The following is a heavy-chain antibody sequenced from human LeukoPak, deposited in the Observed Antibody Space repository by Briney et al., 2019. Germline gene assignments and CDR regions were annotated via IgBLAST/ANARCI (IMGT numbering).Heavy chain of an antibody. Sequence: GGSLRLSCAASRFTFSSSWMTWVRQAPGQGLEWVANIKQDGSAQNYVDSVRGRFTISRDNAKDSLYLQMNSLRAEDTAVYYCVKSMAVWGQGTTVTVSS. CDR2: IKQDGSAQ. V-gene: IGHV3-7*01. CDR3: VKSMAV. CDR1: RFTFSSSW. J-gene: IGHJ6*02.